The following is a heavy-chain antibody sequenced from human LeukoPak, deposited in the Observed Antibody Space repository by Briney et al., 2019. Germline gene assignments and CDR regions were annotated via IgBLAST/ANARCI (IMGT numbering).Heavy chain of an antibody. CDR1: GLTFSSYG. CDR3: ARVTWGAFDI. V-gene: IGHV3-23*01. Sequence: GGSLRLSCAASGLTFSSYGMSWVRQAPGKGLEWVSAISGSGGSTYYADSAKGRFTISRDNAKNTLYLQMNSLRAEDTAVYYCARVTWGAFDIWGQGTMVTVSS. D-gene: IGHD7-27*01. CDR2: ISGSGGST. J-gene: IGHJ3*02.